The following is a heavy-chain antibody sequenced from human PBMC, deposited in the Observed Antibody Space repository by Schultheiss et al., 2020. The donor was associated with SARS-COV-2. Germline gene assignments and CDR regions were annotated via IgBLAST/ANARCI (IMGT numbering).Heavy chain of an antibody. CDR3: ASEGLRFLENDY. CDR1: GGSISSSSYY. V-gene: IGHV4-39*01. CDR2: IYYSGST. J-gene: IGHJ4*02. D-gene: IGHD3-3*01. Sequence: SQTLSLTCTVSGGSISSSSYYWGWIRQPPGKGLEWIGSIYYSGSTYYNPSLKSRVTISVDTSKNQFSLKLSSVTAADTALYYCASEGLRFLENDYWGQGTLVTVSS.